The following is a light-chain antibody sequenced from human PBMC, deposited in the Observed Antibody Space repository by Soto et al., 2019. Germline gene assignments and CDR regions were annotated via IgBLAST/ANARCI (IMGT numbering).Light chain of an antibody. V-gene: IGKV1-8*01. Sequence: AIRMTQSPSSFSASTGDRVTITCRASQGISSYLAWYQQKPGKAPKLLSYAASTLQSGVPSRFSGSGSGTDFTLTISCLQSEDFATYYCQHYYSYPLTFGGGTKVEIK. CDR1: QGISSY. J-gene: IGKJ4*01. CDR2: AAS. CDR3: QHYYSYPLT.